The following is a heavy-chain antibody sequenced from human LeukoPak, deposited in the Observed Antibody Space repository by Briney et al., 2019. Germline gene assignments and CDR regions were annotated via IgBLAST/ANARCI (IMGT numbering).Heavy chain of an antibody. J-gene: IGHJ4*02. CDR2: ISAYNGNT. CDR1: GYTFTSYG. D-gene: IGHD3-10*01. V-gene: IGHV1-18*01. Sequence: ASVKVSCKASGYTFTSYGISCVRQAPGQGLEWMGWISAYNGNTNYAQKLQGRVTMTTDTSTSTAYMELRSLRSDDTAVYYCARDRYYYGSGSYYPIDYWGQGTLVTVSS. CDR3: ARDRYYYGSGSYYPIDY.